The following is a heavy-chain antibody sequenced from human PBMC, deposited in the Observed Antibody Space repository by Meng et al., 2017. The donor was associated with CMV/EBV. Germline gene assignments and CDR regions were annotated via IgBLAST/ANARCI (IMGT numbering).Heavy chain of an antibody. Sequence: SETLSLTCTVSGDSISSRHWSWIRQLPGKGLEWIGYIYYSGSTNYNPSLKIRVTISVDTYKNQFSLKLSSVTAADTAVYYCARERVLYYDILTGWLGYYGMDVWGQGTTVTVSS. J-gene: IGHJ6*02. CDR1: GDSISSRH. CDR2: IYYSGST. D-gene: IGHD3-9*01. CDR3: ARERVLYYDILTGWLGYYGMDV. V-gene: IGHV4-59*11.